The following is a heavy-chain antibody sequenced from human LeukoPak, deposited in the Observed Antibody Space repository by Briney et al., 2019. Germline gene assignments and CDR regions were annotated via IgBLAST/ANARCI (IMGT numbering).Heavy chain of an antibody. CDR1: GGSISSGDYY. CDR3: ARQPLYYDFWSGYPDGFDY. D-gene: IGHD3-3*01. J-gene: IGHJ4*02. CDR2: IYYSGST. V-gene: IGHV4-39*01. Sequence: SETLSLTCTVSGGSISSGDYYWSWIRQPPGKGLEWIGSIYYSGSTYYNPSLKSRVTISVDTSKNQFSLKLSSVTAADTAVYYCARQPLYYDFWSGYPDGFDYWGQGTLVTVSS.